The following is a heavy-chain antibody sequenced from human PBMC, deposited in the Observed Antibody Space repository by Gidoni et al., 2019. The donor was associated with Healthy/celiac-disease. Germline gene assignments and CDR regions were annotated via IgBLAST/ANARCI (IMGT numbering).Heavy chain of an antibody. CDR1: GFTVSSNY. CDR3: ARGGYSSGQFRGYYFDY. D-gene: IGHD6-19*01. J-gene: IGHJ4*02. CDR2: IYSGGST. V-gene: IGHV3-53*01. Sequence: EVQLVESGGGLIQPGGSLRLSCAASGFTVSSNYMSWVRQAPGKGLEWVSVIYSGGSTYYADSVKGRFTISRDNSKNTLYLQMNSLRAEDTAVYYCARGGYSSGQFRGYYFDYWGQGTLVTVSS.